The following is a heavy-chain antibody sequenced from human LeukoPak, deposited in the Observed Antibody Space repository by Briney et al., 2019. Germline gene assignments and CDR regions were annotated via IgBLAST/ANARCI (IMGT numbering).Heavy chain of an antibody. Sequence: GGSLRLSCAASGFTFDDYAMHWVRQAPGKGLEWVSGISWNSGSIGYADSVKGRFTISRDNAKNSLYLQMNSLRAEDTALYYCAKGTFSSSWYASDYWGQGTLVTVSS. J-gene: IGHJ4*02. CDR3: AKGTFSSSWYASDY. D-gene: IGHD6-13*01. CDR1: GFTFDDYA. V-gene: IGHV3-9*01. CDR2: ISWNSGSI.